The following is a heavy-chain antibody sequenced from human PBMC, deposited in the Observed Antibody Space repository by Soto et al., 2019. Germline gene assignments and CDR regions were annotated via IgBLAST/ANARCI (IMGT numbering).Heavy chain of an antibody. J-gene: IGHJ4*02. V-gene: IGHV3-7*01. CDR3: ARTGDGHHDFLDY. CDR2: INQDGNED. D-gene: IGHD1-1*01. CDR1: GFTFSSYW. Sequence: ESLLLSCAASGFTFSSYWMNWVRQAPGKGLEWVANINQDGNEDNLLDSVKGRFTISRDNAKNSLFLQMNSLRVDDTAVYYCARTGDGHHDFLDYWGQRALVTVSS.